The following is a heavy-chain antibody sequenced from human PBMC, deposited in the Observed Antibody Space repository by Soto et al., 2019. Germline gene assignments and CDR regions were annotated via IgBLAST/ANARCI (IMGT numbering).Heavy chain of an antibody. CDR1: GFTFSSYA. CDR2: ISYDGSNK. V-gene: IGHV3-30-3*01. D-gene: IGHD5-18*01. Sequence: GGSLRLSCAASGFTFSSYAIHWVRQAPGKGLEWVAVISYDGSNKYYADSVKGRFTISRDNSKNTLYLQMNSLRAEDTAVYYCATDFHLLDTAMAPIDYWGQGTLVTVSS. J-gene: IGHJ4*02. CDR3: ATDFHLLDTAMAPIDY.